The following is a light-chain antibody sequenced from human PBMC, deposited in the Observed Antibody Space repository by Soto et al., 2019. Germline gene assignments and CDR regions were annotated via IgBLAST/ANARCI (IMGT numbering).Light chain of an antibody. CDR1: QNVSSN. Sequence: EIVMTQSPATLSLSPGERATLSCRASQNVSSNLAWYQQKPGQAPRLLIYDASTRATGIAARFSGSGSGTDFTLTISSLRSEDFAVYYCQQYNNWPPFTFGPGTKVDIK. CDR2: DAS. J-gene: IGKJ3*01. V-gene: IGKV3-15*01. CDR3: QQYNNWPPFT.